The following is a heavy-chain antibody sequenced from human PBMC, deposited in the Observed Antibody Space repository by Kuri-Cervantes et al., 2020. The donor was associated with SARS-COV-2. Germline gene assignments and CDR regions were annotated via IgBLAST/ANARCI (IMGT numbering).Heavy chain of an antibody. CDR2: IYHSGST. CDR3: ARVSGGYDLYYCYGMDV. J-gene: IGHJ6*02. CDR1: GGSISSSNW. V-gene: IGHV4-4*02. Sequence: SETLSLTCAVSGGSISSSNWWSWVRQPPGKGLEWIGEIYHSGSTNYNPSLKSRVTISVDKSKNQFSLKLSSVTAADTAVYYCARVSGGYDLYYCYGMDVWGQGTTVTVSS. D-gene: IGHD5-12*01.